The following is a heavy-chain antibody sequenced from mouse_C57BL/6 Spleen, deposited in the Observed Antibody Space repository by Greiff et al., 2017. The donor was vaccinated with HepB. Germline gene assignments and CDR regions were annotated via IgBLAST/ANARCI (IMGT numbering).Heavy chain of an antibody. CDR1: GYTFTSYG. V-gene: IGHV1-81*01. J-gene: IGHJ1*03. D-gene: IGHD2-3*01. CDR3: ARDDGYSWYFDV. CDR2: IYPRSGNT. Sequence: QVQLQQSGAELARPGASVKLSCKASGYTFTSYGISWVKQRTGQGLEWIGEIYPRSGNTYYNEKFKGKATLTADKSSSTAYMELRSLTSEDSAVYFCARDDGYSWYFDVWGTGTTVTVSS.